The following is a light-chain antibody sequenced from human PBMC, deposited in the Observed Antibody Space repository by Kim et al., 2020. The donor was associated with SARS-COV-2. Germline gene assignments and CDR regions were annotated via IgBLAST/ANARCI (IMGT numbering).Light chain of an antibody. J-gene: IGKJ4*01. CDR1: QSVSTY. CDR3: QQRSNRSLT. V-gene: IGKV3-11*01. CDR2: DTS. Sequence: ETALTQFPATLSLSAGERATLSCRASQSVSTYLAWYQQKPGQAPRLLIYDTSNRATGVPARFSGSGSGTDFTLTISSLEPEDFAVYYCQQRSNRSLTFGGGTKVDIK.